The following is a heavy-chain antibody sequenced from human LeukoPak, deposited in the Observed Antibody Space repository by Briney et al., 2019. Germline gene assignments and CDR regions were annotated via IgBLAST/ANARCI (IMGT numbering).Heavy chain of an antibody. J-gene: IGHJ4*02. CDR1: GFTVSSNY. CDR2: IYSGGST. V-gene: IGHV3-66*01. CDR3: ATDGVWGSFDY. D-gene: IGHD3-16*01. Sequence: GGSLRLSCAASGFTVSSNYMSWVRQAPGKGLEWVSVIYSGGSTYYADSVKGRFTISRDNSKNTLYLQMNSLRAEDRAVYYCATDGVWGSFDYWGQGTLVTVSS.